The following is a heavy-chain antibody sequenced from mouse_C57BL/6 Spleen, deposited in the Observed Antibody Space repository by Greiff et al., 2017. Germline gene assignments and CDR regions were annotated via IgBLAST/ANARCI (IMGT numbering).Heavy chain of an antibody. CDR3: ASSSGYAMDY. D-gene: IGHD3-2*02. CDR1: GYTFTSYW. V-gene: IGHV1-59*01. J-gene: IGHJ4*01. Sequence: VQLQQPGAELVRPGTSVKLSCKASGYTFTSYWMNWVKPSPGQGLEWIGVIDPSDSYTNSNQKFNGKATLTVDKTSSTAYIQLSSLTSEDSAVYYCASSSGYAMDYWGQGTSVTVSS. CDR2: IDPSDSYT.